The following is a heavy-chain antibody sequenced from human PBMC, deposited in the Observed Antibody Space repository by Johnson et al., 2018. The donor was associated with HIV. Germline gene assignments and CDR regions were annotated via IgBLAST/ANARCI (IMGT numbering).Heavy chain of an antibody. V-gene: IGHV3-7*01. CDR2: IKQDGSET. D-gene: IGHD3-10*01. CDR3: ARERGRGHAFDI. Sequence: VQLVESGGGLVQPGGSLRLSCAGSGFTFSDYWMKWVRQAPGKGLEWVAKIKQDGSETYYVDSVKGRFTISRDNAKNLLFLQLNSLRAEDPAVYYCARERGRGHAFDIWGQGTMVTVSS. CDR1: GFTFSDYW. J-gene: IGHJ3*02.